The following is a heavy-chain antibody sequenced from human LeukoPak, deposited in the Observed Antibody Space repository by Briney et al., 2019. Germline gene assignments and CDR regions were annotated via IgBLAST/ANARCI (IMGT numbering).Heavy chain of an antibody. J-gene: IGHJ6*03. D-gene: IGHD1-26*01. CDR3: ARSKRGIVGATSYYYYMDV. CDR2: ISYDGSNK. V-gene: IGHV3-30*19. CDR1: GFVFSDYA. Sequence: QAGGSLRLSCTVSGFVFSDYAMHWVRQAPGKGLEWVAVISYDGSNKYYADSVKGRFTISRDNSKNTLYLQMNSLRAEDTAVYYCARSKRGIVGATSYYYYMDVRGKGTTVTVSS.